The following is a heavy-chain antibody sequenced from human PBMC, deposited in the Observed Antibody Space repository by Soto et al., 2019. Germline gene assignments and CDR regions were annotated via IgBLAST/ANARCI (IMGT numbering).Heavy chain of an antibody. CDR2: IKSKTDGGPT. J-gene: IGHJ4*02. CDR3: TTSGIGGVLNY. V-gene: IGHV3-15*07. CDR1: GFTFNNAW. D-gene: IGHD3-16*01. Sequence: GGSLRLSCAASGFTFNNAWMNWVRQAPGKGLEWVGRIKSKTDGGPTDYAAPVKGRFTISRDGSKNTLYLQMNSLKTEDTAVYYCTTSGIGGVLNYWGQGTLVTVSS.